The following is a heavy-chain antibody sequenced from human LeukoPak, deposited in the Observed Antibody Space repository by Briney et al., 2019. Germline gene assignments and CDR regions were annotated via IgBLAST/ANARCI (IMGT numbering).Heavy chain of an antibody. D-gene: IGHD3-22*01. CDR2: ISAYNGNT. V-gene: IGHV1-18*01. Sequence: ASVKVSCKASGYTFTSYGISWVRQAPGQGLEWMGWISAYNGNTNYAQKLQGRVTMTTDTSTSTAYMELRSLRSDDTAVYYCARDRNPPYYDTSGHYPHYFDYWGRGTLVTVSS. CDR1: GYTFTSYG. J-gene: IGHJ4*02. CDR3: ARDRNPPYYDTSGHYPHYFDY.